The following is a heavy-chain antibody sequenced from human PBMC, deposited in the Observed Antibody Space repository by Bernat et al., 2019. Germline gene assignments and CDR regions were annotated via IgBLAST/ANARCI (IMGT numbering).Heavy chain of an antibody. CDR1: GGSFSGYS. J-gene: IGHJ5*02. CDR2: INHSGST. Sequence: QVQLQQWGAGLLKPSETLSLTCAVYGGSFSGYSWSWIRQPPGKGLEWIGEINHSGSTNYNPSLKSRVTISVDTSKNQFSLKLSSVTAADTAVYYCASRKQRGWFDPWGQGTLVTVSS. CDR3: ASRKQRGWFDP. V-gene: IGHV4-34*01. D-gene: IGHD6-25*01.